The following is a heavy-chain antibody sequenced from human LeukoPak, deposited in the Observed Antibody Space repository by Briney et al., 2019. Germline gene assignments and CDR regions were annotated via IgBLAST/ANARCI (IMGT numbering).Heavy chain of an antibody. V-gene: IGHV1-2*02. Sequence: GASVKVSCKASGYTFTGYYMHWVRQAPGQGPEWMGWINPNSGGTNYAQKFQGRVTMTRDTSISTAYMELSRLRSDDTAVYYCARGLAVAGRDFCYFDYWGQGTLVTVSS. D-gene: IGHD6-19*01. CDR3: ARGLAVAGRDFCYFDY. CDR1: GYTFTGYY. J-gene: IGHJ4*02. CDR2: INPNSGGT.